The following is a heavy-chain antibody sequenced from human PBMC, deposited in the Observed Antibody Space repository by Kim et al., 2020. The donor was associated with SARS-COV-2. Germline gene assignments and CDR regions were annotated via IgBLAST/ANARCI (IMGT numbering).Heavy chain of an antibody. Sequence: VKGRFTNSRDNAKKTLYLQMNSLRAEDTAVDYCAKGGRAVAGKAGGYCDYWGQGTLVTVSS. CDR3: AKGGRAVAGKAGGYCDY. D-gene: IGHD6-19*01. V-gene: IGHV3-23*01. J-gene: IGHJ4*02.